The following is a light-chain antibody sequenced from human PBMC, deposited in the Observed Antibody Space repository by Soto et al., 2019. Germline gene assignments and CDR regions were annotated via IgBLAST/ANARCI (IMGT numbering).Light chain of an antibody. CDR2: EVN. V-gene: IGLV2-8*01. Sequence: QSVLTQPPSASGSPGQSVAISCTGTSRDVGASDYVSWYQQHSGKAPKLLLYEVNKRPSGVPDRFSGSKSGNTASLTVSALQADDEADYYCLSHSGSSNVLGTGIKLTVL. CDR3: LSHSGSSNV. J-gene: IGLJ1*01. CDR1: SRDVGASDY.